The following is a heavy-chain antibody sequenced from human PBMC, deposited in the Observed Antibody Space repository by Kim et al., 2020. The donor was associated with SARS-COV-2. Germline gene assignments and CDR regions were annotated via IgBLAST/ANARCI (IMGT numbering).Heavy chain of an antibody. J-gene: IGHJ3*02. CDR1: GFTFSSYS. D-gene: IGHD3-16*01. CDR2: ISSSSSYI. CDR3: ARVMITFGGRAFDI. Sequence: GGSLRLSCAASGFTFSSYSMNWVRQAPGKGLEWVSSISSSSSYIYYADSVKGRFTISRDNAKNSLYLQMNSLRAEDTAVYYCARVMITFGGRAFDIWGQGTMVTVSS. V-gene: IGHV3-21*01.